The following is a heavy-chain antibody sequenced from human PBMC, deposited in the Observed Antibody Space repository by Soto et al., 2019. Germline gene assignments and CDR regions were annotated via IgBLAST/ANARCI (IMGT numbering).Heavy chain of an antibody. Sequence: GGSLRLSCAASGFTFSNAWMNWVRQAPGKGLEWVGRIKSKTDGGTTDYAAPVKGRFTISRDDSKNTLYLQMNSLKTEDTAVYYCTTAVTYYDFWSGYYWGQGTLVTVSS. J-gene: IGHJ4*02. CDR2: IKSKTDGGTT. V-gene: IGHV3-15*07. D-gene: IGHD3-3*01. CDR3: TTAVTYYDFWSGYY. CDR1: GFTFSNAW.